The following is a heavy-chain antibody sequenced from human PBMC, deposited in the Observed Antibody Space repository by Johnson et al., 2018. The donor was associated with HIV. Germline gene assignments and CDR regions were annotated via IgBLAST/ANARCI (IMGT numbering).Heavy chain of an antibody. CDR3: AREDTPFGSPQAGDAFDI. J-gene: IGHJ3*02. V-gene: IGHV3-13*01. D-gene: IGHD3-16*01. Sequence: VQLVESGGGLVKPGGSLRLSCAASGFTFSTYDMHWVRQVPGKGLEWVGAIGTRSDTYYPASVKGRFTISRENARNSLYLQMKSLRVEDTAVYYCAREDTPFGSPQAGDAFDIWGQGTRVTVFS. CDR1: GFTFSTYD. CDR2: IGTRSDT.